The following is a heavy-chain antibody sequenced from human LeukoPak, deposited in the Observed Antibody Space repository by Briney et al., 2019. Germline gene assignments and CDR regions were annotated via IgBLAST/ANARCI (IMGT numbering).Heavy chain of an antibody. CDR2: MNPNSGNT. V-gene: IGHV1-8*01. D-gene: IGHD3-9*01. CDR3: ARGRAMVRYFDWLSPPGYYGMDV. CDR1: GYTFTSYD. Sequence: GASVKVSCKASGYTFTSYDINWVRQATGQGLEWMGWMNPNSGNTGYAPKFQGRVTMTRNTSISTAYMELSSLRSEDTAVYYCARGRAMVRYFDWLSPPGYYGMDVWGQGTTVTVSS. J-gene: IGHJ6*02.